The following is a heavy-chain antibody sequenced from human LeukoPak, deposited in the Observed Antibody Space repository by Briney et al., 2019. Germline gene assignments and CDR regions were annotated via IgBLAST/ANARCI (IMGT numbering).Heavy chain of an antibody. CDR1: GFTFSSYA. J-gene: IGHJ4*02. Sequence: GGSLRLSCSASGFTFSSYAMHWVRQAPGKGLEYVSAISSNGGSTYYADSVKGRYTISRDNSKNTLYLQMSSLRAEDTAVYYCVRPPIAVAGDYWGQGTLVTVSS. V-gene: IGHV3-64D*06. CDR2: ISSNGGST. CDR3: VRPPIAVAGDY. D-gene: IGHD6-19*01.